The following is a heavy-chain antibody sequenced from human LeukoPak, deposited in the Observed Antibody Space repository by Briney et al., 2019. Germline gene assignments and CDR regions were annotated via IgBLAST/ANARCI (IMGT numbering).Heavy chain of an antibody. D-gene: IGHD6-13*01. CDR2: INQSGST. CDR1: GGSFSGYY. Sequence: SETLSLTCAVYGGSFSGYYWSWIRQPPGKGLEWIGEINQSGSTYYNPSLKSRVTISVDTSKNQFSLKLSSVTAADTAVYYCASPDIAAAGPSYYYYYGMDVWGQGTTVTVSS. V-gene: IGHV4-34*01. CDR3: ASPDIAAAGPSYYYYYGMDV. J-gene: IGHJ6*02.